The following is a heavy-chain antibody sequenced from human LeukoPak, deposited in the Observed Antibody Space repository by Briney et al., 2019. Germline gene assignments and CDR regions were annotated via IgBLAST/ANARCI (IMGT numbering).Heavy chain of an antibody. D-gene: IGHD1-26*01. J-gene: IGHJ4*02. CDR3: AKEGLVNFYYFDY. CDR2: ISGSGDST. CDR1: GFTFSSYA. V-gene: IGHV3-23*01. Sequence: GGSLRLSCAASGFTFSSYAMSWVRQAPGRGLEWVSTISGSGDSTYYADSVKGRFTIFRDNSKNTLYLQMNSLRAADTAVYYCAKEGLVNFYYFDYWGQGTLVTVSP.